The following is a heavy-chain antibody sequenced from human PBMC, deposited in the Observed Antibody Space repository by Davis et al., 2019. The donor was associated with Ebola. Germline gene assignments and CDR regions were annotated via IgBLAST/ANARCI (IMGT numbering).Heavy chain of an antibody. V-gene: IGHV4-59*11. CDR2: IHHGGSA. J-gene: IGHJ4*02. D-gene: IGHD5-12*01. Sequence: PSETLSLTCTVSGVSITTHFWSWIRQPPGHVLSLFRFIHHGGSANSNPSLKSRATFSIDTSKSQVSLKLTSVTAADTAVYYCATPKNIVATPFDYWGQGTLVTVSS. CDR3: ATPKNIVATPFDY. CDR1: GVSITTHF.